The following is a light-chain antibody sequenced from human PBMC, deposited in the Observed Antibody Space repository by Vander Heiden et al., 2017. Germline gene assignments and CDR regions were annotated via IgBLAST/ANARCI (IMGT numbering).Light chain of an antibody. V-gene: IGLV2-8*01. Sequence: QTPLTQPPSASGSPGQSVTIPCPGPSSHVGGYYYVPWYQPHPGKAPKLMIYEVSKRASGVPDRFSGSKSGNTASLTVSGLQAEDEADYYCSSYAGSNNFGVFGGGTKLTVL. CDR3: SSYAGSNNFGV. CDR2: EVS. CDR1: SSHVGGYYY. J-gene: IGLJ2*01.